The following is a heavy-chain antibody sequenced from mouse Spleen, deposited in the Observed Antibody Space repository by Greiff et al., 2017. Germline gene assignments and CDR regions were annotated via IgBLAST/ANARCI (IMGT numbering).Heavy chain of an antibody. CDR3: ARHGDYYGSEIYYAMDY. Sequence: EVKLMESGGGLVQPGGSLKLSCAASGFTFSDYGMAWVRQAPRKGPEWVAFISNLAYSIYYADTVTGRFTISRENAKNTLYLEMSSLRSEDTAMYYCARHGDYYGSEIYYAMDYWGQGTSVTVSS. CDR1: GFTFSDYG. J-gene: IGHJ4*01. CDR2: ISNLAYSI. V-gene: IGHV5-15*01. D-gene: IGHD1-1*01.